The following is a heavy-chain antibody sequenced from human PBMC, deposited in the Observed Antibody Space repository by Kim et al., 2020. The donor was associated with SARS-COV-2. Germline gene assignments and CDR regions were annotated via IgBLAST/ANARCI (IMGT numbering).Heavy chain of an antibody. CDR3: ARETVVPAATLRSNYYYYGMDV. CDR2: ISYDGSNK. J-gene: IGHJ6*02. CDR1: GFTFSSYA. Sequence: GGSLRLSCAASGFTFSSYAMHWVRQAPGKGLEWVAVISYDGSNKYYADSVKGRFTISRDNSKNTLYLQMNSLRAEDTAVYYCARETVVPAATLRSNYYYYGMDVWGQGTTVTVSS. D-gene: IGHD2-2*01. V-gene: IGHV3-30*04.